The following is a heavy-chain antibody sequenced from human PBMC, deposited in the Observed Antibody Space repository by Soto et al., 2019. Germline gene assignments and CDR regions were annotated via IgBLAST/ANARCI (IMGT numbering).Heavy chain of an antibody. D-gene: IGHD6-19*01. V-gene: IGHV3-21*01. Sequence: VGSLRLSCAASGFTFSSYSMNWVRQAPGKGLEWVSSISSSSSYIYYADSVKGRLTISRDNAKNSLYLQMNSLRAEDTAVYYCARDAPPLAVAGTGWFDPWGQGTLVTVSS. CDR1: GFTFSSYS. J-gene: IGHJ5*02. CDR2: ISSSSSYI. CDR3: ARDAPPLAVAGTGWFDP.